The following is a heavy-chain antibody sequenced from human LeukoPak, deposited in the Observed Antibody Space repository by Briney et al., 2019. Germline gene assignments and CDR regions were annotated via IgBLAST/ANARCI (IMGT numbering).Heavy chain of an antibody. D-gene: IGHD3-16*01. CDR3: ARDSGGVMDY. CDR1: GGSISSGAYY. CDR2: IYYNGST. J-gene: IGHJ4*02. V-gene: IGHV4-31*03. Sequence: SETLSLTCTVSGGSISSGAYYWSWIRQHPGKGLEWIGHIYYNGSTYYKSSLKSRVTISVDTSKKQFSLKLSSVTAADTAVYYCARDSGGVMDYWGQGTLVTVSS.